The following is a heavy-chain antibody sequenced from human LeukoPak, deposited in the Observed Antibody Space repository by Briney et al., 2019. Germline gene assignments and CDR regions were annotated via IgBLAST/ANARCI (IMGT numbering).Heavy chain of an antibody. Sequence: GGSLRLSCAASGFTFSSYWMHWVRQAPGKGLVWVSRINSDGGSTTYADSVKGRFTISRDNAKNTLYLQMNSLRAEDTAVYYCARAGDIVTTMGAWGQGTTVTVSS. V-gene: IGHV3-74*01. CDR2: INSDGGST. D-gene: IGHD5-12*01. CDR3: ARAGDIVTTMGA. J-gene: IGHJ6*02. CDR1: GFTFSSYW.